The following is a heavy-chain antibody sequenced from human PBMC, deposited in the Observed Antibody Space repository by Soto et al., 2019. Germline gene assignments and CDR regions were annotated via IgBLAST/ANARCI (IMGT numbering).Heavy chain of an antibody. D-gene: IGHD2-8*01. CDR3: ARVNGSALDY. V-gene: IGHV4-59*01. Sequence: SETLSLTCTVYGDSICSYYWSWIRQPPGKGLEWIGYIYYSGSTNYNPSLKSRVTISVDTSKNQFSLKLSSVTAADTAVYYCARVNGSALDYWGQGTLVTVSS. CDR1: GDSICSYY. CDR2: IYYSGST. J-gene: IGHJ4*02.